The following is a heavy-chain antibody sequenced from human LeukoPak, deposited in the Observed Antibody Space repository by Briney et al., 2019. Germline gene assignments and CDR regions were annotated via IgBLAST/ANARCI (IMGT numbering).Heavy chain of an antibody. Sequence: ASVKVSCKASGYTFTNYDINWVRQATGQGLEWMGWMNPNSGDTGYVQKFQGRVTITRNTSISTAYMEVSSLRPEDTAVYYCAREWGDYWGQGTLVTVSS. CDR3: AREWGDY. J-gene: IGHJ4*02. CDR1: GYTFTNYD. CDR2: MNPNSGDT. D-gene: IGHD3-16*01. V-gene: IGHV1-8*03.